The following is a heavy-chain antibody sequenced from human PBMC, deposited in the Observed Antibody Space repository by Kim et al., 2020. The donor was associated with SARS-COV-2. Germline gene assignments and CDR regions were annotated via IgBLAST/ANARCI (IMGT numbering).Heavy chain of an antibody. CDR3: VKEGSGRWLLLGSFFES. V-gene: IGHV4-38-2*01. Sequence: SETLSLTCSVSGYSITNGYFWGWVRQPPGKGLEWIGVIQSGTPYYNPSLKSRVTMSVKTSKNQFSLKLTSVTAADTALYYRVKEGSGRWLLLGSFFESWGQGTLVTVSS. CDR1: GYSITNGYF. D-gene: IGHD5-12*01. J-gene: IGHJ4*02. CDR2: IQSGTP.